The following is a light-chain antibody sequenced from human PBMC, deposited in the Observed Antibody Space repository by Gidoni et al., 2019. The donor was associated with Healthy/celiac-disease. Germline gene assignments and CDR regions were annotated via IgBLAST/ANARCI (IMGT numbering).Light chain of an antibody. Sequence: DIVMTQSPDHLAVSLGERATINCKSSQSVLYSSNNKNYLAWYQQKPGPPPKLLIYWASTRESGVPDRFSGSGSGTDFTLTISSLQAEDVAVYYCQQYDSTPVTFGPXTKVDIK. CDR3: QQYDSTPVT. V-gene: IGKV4-1*01. CDR1: QSVLYSSNNKNY. CDR2: WAS. J-gene: IGKJ3*01.